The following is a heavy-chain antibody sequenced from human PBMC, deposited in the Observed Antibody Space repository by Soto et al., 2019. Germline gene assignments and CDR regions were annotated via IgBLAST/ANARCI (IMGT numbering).Heavy chain of an antibody. Sequence: SETLSLTCAVYGGSFSGYYWSWIRQPPGKGLEWIGEINHSGSTNYNPSLKSRVTISVDTSKNQFSLKLSSVTAADTAVYYCARGRRVLRFLEWLAYPADYFDYWGQGTLVTVSS. V-gene: IGHV4-34*01. J-gene: IGHJ4*02. D-gene: IGHD3-3*01. CDR1: GGSFSGYY. CDR2: INHSGST. CDR3: ARGRRVLRFLEWLAYPADYFDY.